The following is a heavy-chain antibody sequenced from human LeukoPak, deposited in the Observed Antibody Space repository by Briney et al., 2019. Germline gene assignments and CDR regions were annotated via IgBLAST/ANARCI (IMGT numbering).Heavy chain of an antibody. Sequence: GGSLRLSCTVSGYTFGDYAMTWFRQAPGKGLEWVGFIRTKTYAEATEYAASVKVRFTFSRDDSNSIAHLQMNSLKTEDTAVYYCSRVLRFPDVWGKGTTVTVSS. V-gene: IGHV3-49*03. CDR1: GYTFGDYA. D-gene: IGHD3-3*01. J-gene: IGHJ6*04. CDR3: SRVLRFPDV. CDR2: IRTKTYAEAT.